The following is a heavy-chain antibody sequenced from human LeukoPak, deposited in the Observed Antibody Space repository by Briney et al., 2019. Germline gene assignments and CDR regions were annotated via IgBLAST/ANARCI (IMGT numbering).Heavy chain of an antibody. CDR1: GGSISSYY. V-gene: IGHV4-59*01. J-gene: IGHJ6*03. D-gene: IGHD2-2*01. CDR3: ARVVEDIVVVPAATRKYYYYMDV. CDR2: IYYSGST. Sequence: SETLSLTCTVSGGSISSYYWSWIRQPPGKGLEWIGYIYYSGSTNYNPSLKSRVTISVDTSKNQFSLKLSSVTAADTAVYYCARVVEDIVVVPAATRKYYYYMDVWGKGTTVTVSS.